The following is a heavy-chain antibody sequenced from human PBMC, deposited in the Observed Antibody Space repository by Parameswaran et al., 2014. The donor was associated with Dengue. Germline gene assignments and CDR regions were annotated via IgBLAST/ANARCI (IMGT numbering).Heavy chain of an antibody. CDR2: ISFDGSDI. D-gene: IGHD1-7*01. V-gene: IGHV3-30-3*01. J-gene: IGHJ6*03. CDR3: ARETGTRSVDYIDV. Sequence: VRQMPGKGLEWVAVISFDGSDIHYADSVRGRFTISRDNSKNTLYLQMNSLRAEDTAMYYCARETGTRSVDYIDVWGQGTTVTVSS.